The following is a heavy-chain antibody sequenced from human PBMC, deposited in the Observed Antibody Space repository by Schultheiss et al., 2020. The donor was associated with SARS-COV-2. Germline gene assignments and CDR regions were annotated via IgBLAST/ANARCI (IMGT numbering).Heavy chain of an antibody. J-gene: IGHJ5*02. V-gene: IGHV4-30-4*08. D-gene: IGHD2-2*02. CDR1: GGSISSGGYY. Sequence: SETLSLTCTVSGGSISSGGYYWSWIRQHPGKGLEWIGYIYYSGSTYYNQSLKSRVTISVDTSKNQFSLKLSSVTAADTAVYYCARAFRYCSSTSCYTWFNPWGQGTLVTVSS. CDR3: ARAFRYCSSTSCYTWFNP. CDR2: IYYSGST.